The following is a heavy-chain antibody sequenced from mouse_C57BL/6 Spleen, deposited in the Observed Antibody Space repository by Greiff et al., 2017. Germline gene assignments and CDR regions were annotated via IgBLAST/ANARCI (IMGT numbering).Heavy chain of an antibody. J-gene: IGHJ2*01. Sequence: VQLQQSGPELVKPGASVTMSCKASGYTFTDYNMHWVKQSHGKSLEWIGYINPNNGGTSYNQKFKGKATLTVNKSSSTAYMELRSLTSEDSAVYYCASAEFITTVVADYWGQGTTLTVSS. CDR1: GYTFTDYN. D-gene: IGHD1-1*01. V-gene: IGHV1-22*01. CDR2: INPNNGGT. CDR3: ASAEFITTVVADY.